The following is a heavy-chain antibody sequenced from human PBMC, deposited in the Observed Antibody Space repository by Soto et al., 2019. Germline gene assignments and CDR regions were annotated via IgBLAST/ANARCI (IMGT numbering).Heavy chain of an antibody. J-gene: IGHJ6*02. CDR1: GFTFSSYA. Sequence: EVQLLESGGGLVQPGGSLRLSCAASGFTFSSYAMSWVRQAPGKGLEWVSAISGSGGSTYYADSVKGRFTLSRDNSKNTLYLQMNSSIAEDTAVYYCAKDGGSRYGHSPRYYYGMDVWGQGTTVTVSS. V-gene: IGHV3-23*01. D-gene: IGHD5-18*01. CDR2: ISGSGGST. CDR3: AKDGGSRYGHSPRYYYGMDV.